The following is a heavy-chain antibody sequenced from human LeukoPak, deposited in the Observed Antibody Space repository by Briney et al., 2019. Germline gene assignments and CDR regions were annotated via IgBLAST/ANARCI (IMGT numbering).Heavy chain of an antibody. Sequence: PSGGSLRLSCAASGFTFSIYPMSWVRQAPGKELEWVSSISGSGGYAYCANSVKGRFITSRDNSKNTLYLQMNSLRAEDTAVYYCAKDLFGGPARAFFDYWGQGTLVTVSS. CDR1: GFTFSIYP. J-gene: IGHJ4*02. V-gene: IGHV3-23*01. CDR3: AKDLFGGPARAFFDY. D-gene: IGHD3-16*01. CDR2: ISGSGGYA.